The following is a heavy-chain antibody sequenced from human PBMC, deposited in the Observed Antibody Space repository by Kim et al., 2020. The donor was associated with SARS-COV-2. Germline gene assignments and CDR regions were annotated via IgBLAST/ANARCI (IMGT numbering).Heavy chain of an antibody. CDR1: GDSVSNNSVA. J-gene: IGHJ5*02. D-gene: IGHD3-10*01. V-gene: IGHV6-1*01. CDR2: TYYRSNWYN. Sequence: SQTLSLTCAISGDSVSNNSVAWNWIRQSPSKGLEWLGRTYYRSNWYNGYAVSVKSRISINPDTSKNQFSLQLNSVTPEDTAVYYCARGVGVRPDSVSWFDPWGQGTLVTVSS. CDR3: ARGVGVRPDSVSWFDP.